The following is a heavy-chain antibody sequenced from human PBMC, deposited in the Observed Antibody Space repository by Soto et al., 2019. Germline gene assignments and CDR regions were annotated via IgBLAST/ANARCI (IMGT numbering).Heavy chain of an antibody. Sequence: QITLKESGPTLVKPTQTLTLTCTFSGFSLSTSGVGVGWIRQPPRKALEWLALIYWDDDKRYSPSLKSRLTTXKDTSKNQVVLTMTNMDPVDTATYYCAHKRGYYDFWSGYAPWGQGTLVTVSS. V-gene: IGHV2-5*02. J-gene: IGHJ5*02. CDR2: IYWDDDK. CDR3: AHKRGYYDFWSGYAP. D-gene: IGHD3-3*01. CDR1: GFSLSTSGVG.